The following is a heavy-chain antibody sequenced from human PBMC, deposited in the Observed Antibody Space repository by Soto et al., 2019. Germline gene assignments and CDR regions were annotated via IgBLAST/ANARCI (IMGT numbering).Heavy chain of an antibody. Sequence: KPLETLSLTCAVYGGSFSGYYWSWIRQPPGKGLEWIGEINHSGSTNYNPSLKSRVTISVDTSKNQFSLKLSSVTAADTAVYYCARRRQVYYYYGMDVWGQGTTVTVSS. CDR3: ARRRQVYYYYGMDV. J-gene: IGHJ6*02. CDR1: GGSFSGYY. CDR2: INHSGST. V-gene: IGHV4-34*01.